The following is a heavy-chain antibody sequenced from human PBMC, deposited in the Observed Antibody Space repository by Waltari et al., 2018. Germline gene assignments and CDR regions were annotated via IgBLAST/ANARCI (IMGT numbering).Heavy chain of an antibody. V-gene: IGHV3-74*01. CDR1: GFTFSRFW. D-gene: IGHD3-16*01. Sequence: EVRLVESGGGLVQPGESLRLSCAASGFTFSRFWMHWVRQAPGTGLVWVERIDSDGTRERDADCVKGGLTIDRDNAKDTLYLQMKRLSVEDTAVDYCAKVAPRTYRSPVPGGDYYYGMDVWGQGTTVTVFS. CDR3: AKVAPRTYRSPVPGGDYYYGMDV. J-gene: IGHJ6*02. CDR2: IDSDGTRE.